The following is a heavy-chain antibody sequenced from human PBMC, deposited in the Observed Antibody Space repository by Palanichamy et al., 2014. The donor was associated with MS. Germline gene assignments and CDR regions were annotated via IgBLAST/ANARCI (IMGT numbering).Heavy chain of an antibody. Sequence: QLQLRESGPGLVKPSETLSLTCTVSGGSISSSNEYWAWIRQPPGKGLEWIGTIYHSGNTYYNPPLKSRVTISVDTSKNQFSLKLNSVTAADTAVYYCARLHCSNPRCYANYHFDFWGQGSLVTVSS. D-gene: IGHD2-2*01. CDR2: IYHSGNT. V-gene: IGHV4-39*01. CDR1: GGSISSSNEY. CDR3: ARLHCSNPRCYANYHFDF. J-gene: IGHJ4*02.